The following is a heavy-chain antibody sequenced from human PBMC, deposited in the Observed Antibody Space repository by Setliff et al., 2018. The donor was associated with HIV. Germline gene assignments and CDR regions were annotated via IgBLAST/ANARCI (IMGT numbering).Heavy chain of an antibody. D-gene: IGHD6-19*01. V-gene: IGHV4-34*01. CDR1: GGSFSGYY. Sequence: SETLSLTCAVYGGSFSGYYWSWIRQSPGKGLEWIGEINHSGSTKYNPSLKSRVTISIDTSKNQFSLKLSSVTAADTAVYYCARALGGSGWSIDYWGQGTLVTVSS. CDR3: ARALGGSGWSIDY. J-gene: IGHJ4*02. CDR2: INHSGST.